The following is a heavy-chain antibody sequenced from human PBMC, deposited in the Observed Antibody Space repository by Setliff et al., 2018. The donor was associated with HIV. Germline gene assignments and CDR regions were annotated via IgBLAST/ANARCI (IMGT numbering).Heavy chain of an antibody. V-gene: IGHV4-34*01. CDR1: GGSFSGYY. CDR3: ARGLGGWAVTFDY. J-gene: IGHJ4*02. Sequence: PSETLSLTCAVYGGSFSGYYWSWIRQPPGKGLEWIGYIYYSGSTYYNPSLKSRVTISVDTSQNQFSLKLNSVTAADTAVYYCARGLGGWAVTFDYWSRGTLVTVSS. D-gene: IGHD6-19*01. CDR2: IYYSGST.